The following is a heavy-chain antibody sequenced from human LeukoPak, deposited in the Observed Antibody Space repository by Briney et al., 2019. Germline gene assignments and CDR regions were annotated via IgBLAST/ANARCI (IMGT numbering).Heavy chain of an antibody. V-gene: IGHV3-53*01. CDR3: ARVKATGAFDI. D-gene: IGHD1-14*01. CDR2: IYSGGTT. J-gene: IGHJ3*02. CDR1: GFTVSSNY. Sequence: PGGSLRLSCAASGFTVSSNYMSWVRQAPGKGLEWVSVIYSGGTTYYADSVEGRFTISRDNSKNTLYLQMNSLRAEDTAVYYCARVKATGAFDIWGQGTMVTVSS.